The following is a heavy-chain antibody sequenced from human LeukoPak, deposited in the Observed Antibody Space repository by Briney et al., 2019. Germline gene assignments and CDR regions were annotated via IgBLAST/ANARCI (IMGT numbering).Heavy chain of an antibody. V-gene: IGHV3-13*01. D-gene: IGHD6-25*01. CDR1: GFTFSTYD. CDR2: IDTAGDT. Sequence: GGSLRLSCAASGFTFSTYDMHWVRQATGKGLEWVSAIDTAGDTYYPGSVKGRFTISRENAKNSLYLQMNSLRAGDTAVYYCARVLTVRSGGYDAFDIWGQGTMVTVSS. CDR3: ARVLTVRSGGYDAFDI. J-gene: IGHJ3*02.